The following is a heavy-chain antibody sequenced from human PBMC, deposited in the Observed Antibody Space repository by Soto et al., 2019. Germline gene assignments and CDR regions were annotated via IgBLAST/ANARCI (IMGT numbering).Heavy chain of an antibody. V-gene: IGHV3-23*01. Sequence: EVQLLESGGGLVQPGGSLRLSCAASGFTFSSYAMSWVRQAPGKGLEWVSAISGSGGSTYYADSVKGRFTISRDNSKNTLYLQMNSLRAEDTAVYYCAKAGRYCSSTSCWHFDYXGQGTXXTVSS. CDR1: GFTFSSYA. J-gene: IGHJ4*02. CDR3: AKAGRYCSSTSCWHFDY. CDR2: ISGSGGST. D-gene: IGHD2-2*01.